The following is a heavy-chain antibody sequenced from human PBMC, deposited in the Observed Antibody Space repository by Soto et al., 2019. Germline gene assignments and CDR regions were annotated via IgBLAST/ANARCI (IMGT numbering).Heavy chain of an antibody. Sequence: GASVKVSCKASGYTFTSYGISWVRQAPGQGLEWMGWISAYNGNTNYAQKLQGRVTMTTDTSTSTAYMELRSLRSDDTAVYYCARGLQADSSGWPFDYWGRGTLVTVSS. CDR1: GYTFTSYG. CDR2: ISAYNGNT. D-gene: IGHD6-19*01. J-gene: IGHJ4*02. V-gene: IGHV1-18*01. CDR3: ARGLQADSSGWPFDY.